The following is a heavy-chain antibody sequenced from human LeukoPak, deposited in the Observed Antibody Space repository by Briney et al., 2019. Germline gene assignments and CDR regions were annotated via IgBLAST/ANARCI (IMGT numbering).Heavy chain of an antibody. CDR1: GYSISSGYY. V-gene: IGHV4-38-2*02. Sequence: PSETLSLTCAVSGYSISSGYYWGWIRQPPGKGLEWIGSIYHSGSTYYNPSLKSRVTISVDTSKNQFSLKLSSVTAADTAVYYCARDLVHSSSSGLGYWGQGTLVTVSS. CDR3: ARDLVHSSSSGLGY. CDR2: IYHSGST. D-gene: IGHD6-6*01. J-gene: IGHJ4*02.